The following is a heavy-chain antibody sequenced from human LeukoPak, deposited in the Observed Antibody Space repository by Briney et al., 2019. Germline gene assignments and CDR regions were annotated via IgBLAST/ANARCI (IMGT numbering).Heavy chain of an antibody. CDR1: GGSFSGYY. V-gene: IGHV4-34*01. J-gene: IGHJ5*02. CDR3: ARDPTHRRYCSSTSCYMLGWFDP. CDR2: INHSGST. Sequence: KPSETLSLTCAVCGGSFSGYYWSWIRQPPGKGLEWIGEINHSGSTNYNPSLKSRVTISVDTSKNQFSLKLSSVTAADTAVYYCARDPTHRRYCSSTSCYMLGWFDPWGQGTLVTVSS. D-gene: IGHD2-2*02.